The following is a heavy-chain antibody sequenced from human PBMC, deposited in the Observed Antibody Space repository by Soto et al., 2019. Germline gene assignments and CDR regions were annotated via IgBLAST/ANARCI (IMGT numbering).Heavy chain of an antibody. CDR1: GFTFSSHA. CDR2: LSGSGGTT. D-gene: IGHD5-18*01. CDR3: AKHAGYRCSYGLDY. V-gene: IGHV3-23*01. Sequence: EVQLLESGGGLVQPGGSLRLSCAASGFTFSSHAMSWVRQAPGKGLEWVSTLSGSGGTTYYADSVRGRFAISRDNSKNKLYLQMNSLRAEDTALYYCAKHAGYRCSYGLDYWGQGTLVTVSS. J-gene: IGHJ4*02.